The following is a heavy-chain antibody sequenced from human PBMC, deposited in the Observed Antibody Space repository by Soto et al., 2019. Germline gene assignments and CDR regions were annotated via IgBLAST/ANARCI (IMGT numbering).Heavy chain of an antibody. D-gene: IGHD4-17*01. CDR3: ARDEYGDYVGDWFDP. V-gene: IGHV4-34*01. Sequence: TLSLTCAVYGGSFSGYYWSWIRQPPGKGLEWIGEINHSGSTNYNPSLKSRVTISVDTSKNQFSLKLSSVTAADTAVYYCARDEYGDYVGDWFDPWGQGTLVTVSS. J-gene: IGHJ5*02. CDR1: GGSFSGYY. CDR2: INHSGST.